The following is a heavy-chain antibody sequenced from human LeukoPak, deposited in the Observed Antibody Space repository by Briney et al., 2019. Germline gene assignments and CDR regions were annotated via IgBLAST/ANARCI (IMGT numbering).Heavy chain of an antibody. J-gene: IGHJ6*02. V-gene: IGHV3-53*01. Sequence: PGGSLRLSCAASGFTVSSNYMSWVRQAPGKGLEWVSVIYSGGSTYYADSVKGRFTISRDNSKNTLYLQMNSLRAEDTAVYYCAREYMDYYYYGMDVWGQGTTVTVSS. CDR3: AREYMDYYYYGMDV. D-gene: IGHD3-10*01. CDR2: IYSGGST. CDR1: GFTVSSNY.